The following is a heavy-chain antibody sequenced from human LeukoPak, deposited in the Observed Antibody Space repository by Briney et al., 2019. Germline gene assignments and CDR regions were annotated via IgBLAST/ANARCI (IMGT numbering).Heavy chain of an antibody. D-gene: IGHD3-10*01. V-gene: IGHV3-20*04. CDR2: INWNGGST. J-gene: IGHJ4*02. Sequence: PEGSLRLSCAASGFTFDDYGMSWVRQAPGKGLEWVSGINWNGGSTGYADSVKGRFTISRDNAKNSLYLQMNSLRAEDTALYYCARVRVSVYYGSGSYPYYFDYWGQGTLVTVSS. CDR1: GFTFDDYG. CDR3: ARVRVSVYYGSGSYPYYFDY.